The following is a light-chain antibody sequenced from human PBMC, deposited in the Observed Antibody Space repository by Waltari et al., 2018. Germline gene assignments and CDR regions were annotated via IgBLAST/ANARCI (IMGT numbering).Light chain of an antibody. CDR2: YDN. CDR3: QVWDANTDPGV. CDR1: NIESNS. V-gene: IGLV3-21*01. Sequence: SYVLTQPPSVSVAPGETARITRGGNNIESNSVHLYRQRPGQAPVVVISYDNDRAAGIPERFSGSNSGNTATLTISRVEAGDEADYYCQVWDANTDPGVFGTGTEVTVL. J-gene: IGLJ1*01.